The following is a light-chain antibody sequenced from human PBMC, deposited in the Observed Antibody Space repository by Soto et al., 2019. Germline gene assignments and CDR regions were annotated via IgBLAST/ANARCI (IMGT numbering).Light chain of an antibody. J-gene: IGLJ1*01. Sequence: QSALTQPASVSGSPGQWITISCTGTSSDIGYYNYVSWYQQDPGKAPKLIIYDVTKRPSGVPDRFSGSKSGNTASLTISGLQAEDEADYYCCSYVATYSFVFGTGTKLTVL. CDR1: SSDIGYYNY. V-gene: IGLV2-11*01. CDR2: DVT. CDR3: CSYVATYSFV.